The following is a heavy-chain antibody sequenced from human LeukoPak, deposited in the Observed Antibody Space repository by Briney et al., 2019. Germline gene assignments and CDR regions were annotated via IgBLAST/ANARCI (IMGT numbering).Heavy chain of an antibody. CDR1: GGSISSYY. Sequence: SETLSLTCTVSGGSISSYYWSWIRQPPGKGLEWIGYIYYSGSTNYNPSLKSRVTISVDTSKNQFSLKLSSVTAADTAVYYCARDEYFDYLLWYYWGQGTLVTVSS. CDR3: ARDEYFDYLLWYY. CDR2: IYYSGST. D-gene: IGHD3-9*01. J-gene: IGHJ4*02. V-gene: IGHV4-59*12.